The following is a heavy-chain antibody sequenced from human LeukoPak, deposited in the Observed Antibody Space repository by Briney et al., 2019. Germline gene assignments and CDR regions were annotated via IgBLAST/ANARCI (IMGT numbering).Heavy chain of an antibody. V-gene: IGHV3-9*01. CDR2: INWNSARI. CDR1: GFTFDDYA. Sequence: GRSLRLSCAASGFTFDDYAMPWVRQAPGKALEWVAGINWNSARIDYVDSVRGRFTISRDNTKNSLYLQMNSLREEDTALYYCAKDSRDGYNTPKIDYWGQGTLVPVSS. CDR3: AKDSRDGYNTPKIDY. J-gene: IGHJ4*02. D-gene: IGHD5-24*01.